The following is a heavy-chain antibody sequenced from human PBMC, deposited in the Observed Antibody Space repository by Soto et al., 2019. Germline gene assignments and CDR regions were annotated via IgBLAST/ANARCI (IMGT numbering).Heavy chain of an antibody. D-gene: IGHD6-25*01. CDR1: GFIFLSHW. J-gene: IGHJ4*02. CDR2: IKPDGIDK. V-gene: IGHV3-7*01. Sequence: PGGSLRLSCGTCGFIFLSHWMTWVRHAPGKRLEWVADIKPDGIDKHYVDSVKGRFTISRDNAEHSLYLQMSTLRAEDTAVYYCARLYGSVSSFDYWGQRTLVTVSS. CDR3: ARLYGSVSSFDY.